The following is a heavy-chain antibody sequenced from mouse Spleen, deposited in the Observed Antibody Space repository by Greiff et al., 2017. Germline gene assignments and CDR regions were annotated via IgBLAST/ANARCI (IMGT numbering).Heavy chain of an antibody. CDR3: ARWGNYWYFDV. CDR1: GYTFTDYY. J-gene: IGHJ1*01. Sequence: QVQLKESGAELVRPGASVKLSCKASGYTFTDYYINWVKQRPGQGLEWIARIYPGSGNTYYNEKFKGKATLTAEKSSSTAYMQLSSLTSEDSAVYFCARWGNYWYFDVWGAGTTVTVSS. D-gene: IGHD2-1*01. CDR2: IYPGSGNT. V-gene: IGHV1-76*01.